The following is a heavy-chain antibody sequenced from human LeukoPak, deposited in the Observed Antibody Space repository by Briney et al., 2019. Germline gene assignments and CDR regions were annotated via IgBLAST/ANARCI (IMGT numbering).Heavy chain of an antibody. CDR3: AKGPYYDILTGYYDY. CDR1: GFTFDDYT. V-gene: IGHV3-9*01. J-gene: IGHJ4*02. Sequence: QAGGSLRISCAASGFTFDDYTMHWVRQAPGKGLEWVSGISWNGGKIGYADSVKGRFTISRDNAQNSLYLQMNSLRAEDTALYYCAKGPYYDILTGYYDYWGQGILVTVSS. CDR2: ISWNGGKI. D-gene: IGHD3-9*01.